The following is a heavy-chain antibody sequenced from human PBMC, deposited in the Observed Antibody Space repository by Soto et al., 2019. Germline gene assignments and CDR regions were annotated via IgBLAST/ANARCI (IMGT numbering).Heavy chain of an antibody. Sequence: QVQLQESGPGLVKPSETLSLTCTVSGGSISSYYWSWIRQPPGKGLEWIGYIYYRGSTNYNPSLKSRVTISVDTSKNQFSLKLSSVTAADTAVYYCARLAAAAGSEIIDYWGQGTLVTVSS. J-gene: IGHJ4*02. CDR2: IYYRGST. CDR3: ARLAAAAGSEIIDY. V-gene: IGHV4-59*08. CDR1: GGSISSYY. D-gene: IGHD6-13*01.